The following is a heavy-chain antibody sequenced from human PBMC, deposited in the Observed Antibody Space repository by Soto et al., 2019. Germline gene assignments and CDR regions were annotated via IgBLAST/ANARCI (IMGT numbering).Heavy chain of an antibody. Sequence: ASVKVSCKASGYTFTGYYMHWVRQAPGQGLEWMGWISPNSGGTNYAQKFQGWVTMTRDTSISTAYMELSRLRSDDTAVYYCARAGDYDFWSGYPYYYYYYGMDVWGQGTTVTVS. CDR1: GYTFTGYY. J-gene: IGHJ6*02. D-gene: IGHD3-3*01. V-gene: IGHV1-2*04. CDR2: ISPNSGGT. CDR3: ARAGDYDFWSGYPYYYYYYGMDV.